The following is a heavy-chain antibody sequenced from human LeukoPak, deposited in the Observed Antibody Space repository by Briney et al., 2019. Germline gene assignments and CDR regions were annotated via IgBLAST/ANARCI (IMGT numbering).Heavy chain of an antibody. CDR1: GFTFSSYS. CDR3: ARGAQQLGFDY. V-gene: IGHV3-21*01. D-gene: IGHD6-6*01. J-gene: IGHJ4*02. CDR2: ISSSSSYI. Sequence: AGGSLRLSCAASGFTFSSYSMNWDRQAPGKGLEWVSSISSSSSYIYYADSVKGRFTISRDNAKNSLYLQMNSLRAEDTAVYYCARGAQQLGFDYWGQGTLVTVSS.